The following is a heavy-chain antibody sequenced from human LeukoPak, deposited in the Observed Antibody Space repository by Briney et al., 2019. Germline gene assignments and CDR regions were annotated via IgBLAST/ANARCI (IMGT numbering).Heavy chain of an antibody. CDR2: IAYGGTYT. CDR3: ARNKAITAFFGMDV. J-gene: IGHJ6*02. Sequence: GTSLRLSCAASGFTFSDSAMHWVRQAPGKGLEWVAVIAYGGTYTHHADSLKGRFTISRDNSRDTLYLQINSLRPEDTALYYCARNKAITAFFGMDVWGQGTTIIVSS. D-gene: IGHD2/OR15-2a*01. CDR1: GFTFSDSA. V-gene: IGHV3-30*03.